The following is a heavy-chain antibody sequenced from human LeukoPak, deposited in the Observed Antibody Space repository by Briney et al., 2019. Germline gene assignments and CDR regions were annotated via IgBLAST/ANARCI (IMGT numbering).Heavy chain of an antibody. Sequence: SETLSLTCTVSGGSISSYYWSWIRQPPGKGLEWIGYIYYSGSTNYNPSLKSRVTISVDTSKNQFSLKLSSVTAADTAVYYCARLPVESYDYAWGSYRAYGMDVWGQGTTVTVSS. D-gene: IGHD3-16*02. CDR2: IYYSGST. CDR3: ARLPVESYDYAWGSYRAYGMDV. CDR1: GGSISSYY. J-gene: IGHJ6*02. V-gene: IGHV4-59*08.